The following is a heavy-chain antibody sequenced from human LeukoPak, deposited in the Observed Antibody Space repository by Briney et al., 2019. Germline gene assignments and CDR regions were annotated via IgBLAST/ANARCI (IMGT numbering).Heavy chain of an antibody. Sequence: PGGSLRLSCAASGFTFDDYGMSWVRQAPGKGLEWVSGINWNGGSTGYADSVKGRFTISRDISKNTLFLQMDSLRVEDTAVYFCGRDLSIGGVAYRGQGTLVTVSS. CDR1: GFTFDDYG. CDR3: GRDLSIGGVAY. V-gene: IGHV3-20*04. CDR2: INWNGGST. D-gene: IGHD6-25*01. J-gene: IGHJ4*02.